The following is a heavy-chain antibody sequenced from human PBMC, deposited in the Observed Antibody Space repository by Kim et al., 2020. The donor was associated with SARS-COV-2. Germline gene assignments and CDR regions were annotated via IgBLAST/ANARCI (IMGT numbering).Heavy chain of an antibody. D-gene: IGHD3-10*01. V-gene: IGHV4-34*01. Sequence: SETLSLTCAVYGGSFSGYYWSWIRQPPGKGLEWIGEINHSGSTNYNPSLKSRVTISVDTSKNQFSLKLSSVTAADTAVYYCARGWPPYGSGSDYYYYYGMDVWGQGTTVTVSS. CDR2: INHSGST. CDR3: ARGWPPYGSGSDYYYYYGMDV. CDR1: GGSFSGYY. J-gene: IGHJ6*02.